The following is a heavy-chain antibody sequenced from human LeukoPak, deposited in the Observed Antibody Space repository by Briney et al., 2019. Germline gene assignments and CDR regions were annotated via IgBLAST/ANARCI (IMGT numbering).Heavy chain of an antibody. Sequence: ASVKVSCEVSGYTLTELSMHWVRQAPGKGLEWMGGFDPEDGETIYAQKFQGRVTMTEDTSTDTAYMELSSLRSEDTAVYYCATGASEWELRPFDYWGQGTLVTVSS. CDR1: GYTLTELS. CDR2: FDPEDGET. V-gene: IGHV1-24*01. D-gene: IGHD1-26*01. J-gene: IGHJ4*02. CDR3: ATGASEWELRPFDY.